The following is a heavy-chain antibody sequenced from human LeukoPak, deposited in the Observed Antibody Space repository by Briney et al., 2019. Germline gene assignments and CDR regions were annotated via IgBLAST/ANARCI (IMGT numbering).Heavy chain of an antibody. V-gene: IGHV3-53*01. CDR1: GFTVSSNY. J-gene: IGHJ3*02. CDR3: ARVIGSSGWYWDAFDI. CDR2: IYSGGST. D-gene: IGHD6-19*01. Sequence: GGSLRLSCAASGFTVSSNYMSWVRQAPGKGLEWVSVIYSGGSTYYADSVKGRFTISRDNSKNTLYLQMNSLRAEDTAVYYCARVIGSSGWYWDAFDIWGQGTMVTVSS.